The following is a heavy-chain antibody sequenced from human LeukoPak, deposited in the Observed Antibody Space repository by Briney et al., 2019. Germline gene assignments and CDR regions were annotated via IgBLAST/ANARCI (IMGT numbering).Heavy chain of an antibody. CDR3: ASGRAYGDPIDAFDI. CDR1: GYTFTAYY. CDR2: INPNSGGT. Sequence: ASVKVSCKASGYTFTAYYMHWVRQAPGQGLEWMGWINPNSGGTNYAQKFQGRVTMTRDTSITTAYMELSRLRSDDTAIYYCASGRAYGDPIDAFDIWGQGTTVTISS. J-gene: IGHJ3*02. V-gene: IGHV1-2*02. D-gene: IGHD4-17*01.